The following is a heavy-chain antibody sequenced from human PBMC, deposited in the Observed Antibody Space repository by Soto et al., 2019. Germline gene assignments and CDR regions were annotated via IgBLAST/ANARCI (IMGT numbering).Heavy chain of an antibody. J-gene: IGHJ4*02. CDR1: SSSYY. CDR2: IYYSGST. D-gene: IGHD5-12*01. Sequence: SSSYYWGWIRQPPGKGLEWIGSIYYSGSTYYNPSLKSRVTISVDTSKNQFSLKLSSVTAADTAVYYCARLSRGWLQGGYFDYWGQGTLVTVSS. V-gene: IGHV4-39*01. CDR3: ARLSRGWLQGGYFDY.